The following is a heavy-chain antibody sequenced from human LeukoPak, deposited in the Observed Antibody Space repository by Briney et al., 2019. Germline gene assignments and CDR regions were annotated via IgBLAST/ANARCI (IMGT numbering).Heavy chain of an antibody. CDR1: IGSFSGYY. J-gene: IGHJ6*02. CDR3: ARGVTSALSYYDGMDV. CDR2: INHSGST. Sequence: SETLSLTCAVYIGSFSGYYWSWIRQTPEKGLEWIGEINHSGSTYYNPSLESRVTISVDPSKNQFSLNLHSVTAADTAVYYCARGVTSALSYYDGMDVWGQGTTVTVSS. D-gene: IGHD2/OR15-2a*01. V-gene: IGHV4-34*01.